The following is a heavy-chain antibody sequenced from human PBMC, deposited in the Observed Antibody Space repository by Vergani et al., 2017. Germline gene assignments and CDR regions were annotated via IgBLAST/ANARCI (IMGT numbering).Heavy chain of an antibody. CDR3: ARDYFRRVPIYYGMDV. CDR2: ISYDGSNK. CDR1: GFTFSSYA. V-gene: IGHV3-30-3*01. J-gene: IGHJ6*02. D-gene: IGHD2/OR15-2a*01. Sequence: QVQLVESGGGVVQPGRSLRLSCAASGFTFSSYAMHWVRQAPGKGLEWVAVISYDGSNKYYADSVKGRFTISRDNSKNTLYLQMNSLRAEDTAVYYCARDYFRRVPIYYGMDVWGQGTTVTVSS.